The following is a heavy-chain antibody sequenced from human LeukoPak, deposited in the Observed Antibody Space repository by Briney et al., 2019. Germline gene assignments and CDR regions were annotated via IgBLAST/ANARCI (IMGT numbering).Heavy chain of an antibody. Sequence: GGSLRLSCAASGFTFSDYYMSWVRQAPGKGLEWVSVIYSGGSTYYADSVKGRFTISRDNSKNTLYLQMNSLRAEDTAVYYCASSGYCSSTSCTGFDYWGQGTLVTVSS. CDR3: ASSGYCSSTSCTGFDY. CDR2: IYSGGST. J-gene: IGHJ4*02. V-gene: IGHV3-66*01. D-gene: IGHD2-2*01. CDR1: GFTFSDYY.